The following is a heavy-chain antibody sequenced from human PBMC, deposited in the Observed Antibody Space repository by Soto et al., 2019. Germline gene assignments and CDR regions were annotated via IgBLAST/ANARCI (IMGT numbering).Heavy chain of an antibody. CDR1: GGSFSSSF. Sequence: QVQLQESGPGLVKPSETLSLTCTVSGGSFSSSFWTWIRQPPGKGLEWIGYIDNSGSTNYNPSLTGXXSXLGXTSETHCSLKLRSVTAADTAIYYCARGDYGGNFDYWGPGTLVTVSS. J-gene: IGHJ4*02. CDR3: ARGDYGGNFDY. V-gene: IGHV4-59*01. D-gene: IGHD4-17*01. CDR2: IDNSGST.